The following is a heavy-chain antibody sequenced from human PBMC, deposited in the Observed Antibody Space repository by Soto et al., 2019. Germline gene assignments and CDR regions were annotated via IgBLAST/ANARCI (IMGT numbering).Heavy chain of an antibody. CDR2: ISSSSSYI. Sequence: GGPLRLSCAASGFTFSSYSMNWVRQAPGKGLEWVSSISSSSSYIYYADSAKGRFTISRDNAKNSLYLQMNSLRAEDTAVYYCARDADYGDYARDYYYYMDVWGKGTTVTVSS. V-gene: IGHV3-21*01. CDR1: GFTFSSYS. CDR3: ARDADYGDYARDYYYYMDV. D-gene: IGHD4-17*01. J-gene: IGHJ6*03.